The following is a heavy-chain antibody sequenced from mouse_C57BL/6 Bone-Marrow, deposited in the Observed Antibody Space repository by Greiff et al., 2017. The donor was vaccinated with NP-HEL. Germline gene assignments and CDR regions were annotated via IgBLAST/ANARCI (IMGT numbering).Heavy chain of an antibody. D-gene: IGHD2-4*01. J-gene: IGHJ3*01. CDR3: VRLYYDYDEAWFAY. CDR1: GFSFNTYA. Sequence: EVKLVESGGGLVQPKGSLKLSCAASGFSFNTYAMNWVRQAPGKGLAWVARIRSKSNNYATYYADSVKDRFTISRDDSESMLYLQMNNLKTEDTAMYYCVRLYYDYDEAWFAYWGQGTLVTVSA. V-gene: IGHV10-1*01. CDR2: IRSKSNNYAT.